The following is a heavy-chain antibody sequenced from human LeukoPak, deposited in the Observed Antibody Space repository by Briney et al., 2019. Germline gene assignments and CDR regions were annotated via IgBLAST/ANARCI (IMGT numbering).Heavy chain of an antibody. D-gene: IGHD1-26*01. CDR3: ARLRYTGTSQYYFDS. CDR2: IYSKGTT. CDR1: GDSVSSFY. V-gene: IGHV4-4*07. J-gene: IGHJ4*02. Sequence: SETLSLTCAVSGDSVSSFYWSWVRQSAGKGLKWIGRIYSKGTTKYNLSLKSRVTISLDQSKNQFSLYLSSVTAADTAVYYCARLRYTGTSQYYFDSWGQGFLVTVSS.